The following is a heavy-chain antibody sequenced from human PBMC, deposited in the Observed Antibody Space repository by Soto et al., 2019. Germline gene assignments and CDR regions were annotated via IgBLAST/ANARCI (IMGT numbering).Heavy chain of an antibody. CDR2: INAGYGNT. J-gene: IGHJ4*02. CDR3: ARDTGDGTFDF. Sequence: QVHLVQSGAEVRKPGASVKVSCKASGYTFSSYAMHWVRQAPGQRLEWMGWINAGYGNTKSSPKFQDRVTISRDTSACTAYMELTSLRSEDTAVYYCARDTGDGTFDFWGQGTLVTVSS. D-gene: IGHD7-27*01. CDR1: GYTFSSYA. V-gene: IGHV1-3*01.